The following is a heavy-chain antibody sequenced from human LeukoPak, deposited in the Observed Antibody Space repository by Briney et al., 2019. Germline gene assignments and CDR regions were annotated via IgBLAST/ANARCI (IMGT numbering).Heavy chain of an antibody. CDR1: GFTFSSCW. D-gene: IGHD3-3*02. CDR3: ARDHHLTP. J-gene: IGHJ5*02. Sequence: GGSLRLSCGASGFTFSSCWMSWVSQAPGKGLEWVANIKEDGSEKNYVDSVRGRFTIYRDNAKNSLYLQMNSLRAEDTAVYYCARDHHLTPWGQGTLVTVSS. CDR2: IKEDGSEK. V-gene: IGHV3-7*01.